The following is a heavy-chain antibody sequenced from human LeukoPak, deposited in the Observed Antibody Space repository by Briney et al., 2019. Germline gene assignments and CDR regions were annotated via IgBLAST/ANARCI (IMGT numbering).Heavy chain of an antibody. Sequence: SETLSLICTVSDGSISSYYWSWIRQPPGKGLEWIGYIYYSGSTNFNPSLKSRVSISVDTSKNQFSLNLTSVTAADTAFDYCARLSRGAAAGFDCWGPGTLVTVSS. CDR3: ARLSRGAAAGFDC. V-gene: IGHV4-59*01. CDR1: DGSISSYY. J-gene: IGHJ4*02. D-gene: IGHD6-13*01. CDR2: IYYSGST.